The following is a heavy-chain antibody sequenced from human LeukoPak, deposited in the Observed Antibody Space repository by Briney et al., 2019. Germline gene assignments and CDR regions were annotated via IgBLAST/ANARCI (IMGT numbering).Heavy chain of an antibody. CDR1: GYTFTSYG. Sequence: GASVKVSCKXSGYTFTSYGISWVRQAPGQGLEWMGWISAYNGNTNYAQKLQGRVTMTTDTSTSTAYMELRSLRSDDTAVYYCARDYPKAAAGDNFDYWGQGTLVTVSS. CDR3: ARDYPKAAAGDNFDY. J-gene: IGHJ4*02. V-gene: IGHV1-18*01. CDR2: ISAYNGNT. D-gene: IGHD6-13*01.